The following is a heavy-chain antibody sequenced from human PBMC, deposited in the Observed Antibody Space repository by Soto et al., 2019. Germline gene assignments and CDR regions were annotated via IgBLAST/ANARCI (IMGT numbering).Heavy chain of an antibody. D-gene: IGHD6-13*01. CDR3: ARLIAAAGKEVY. V-gene: IGHV4-39*01. Sequence: SETLSLTCTVSGGSISSSSYYWGWIRQPPGKGLEWIGSIYYSGSTYYNPSLKSRVTISVDTSKNQFSLKLSSVTAADTAVYYCARLIAAAGKEVYWGQGTLVTVSS. CDR2: IYYSGST. J-gene: IGHJ4*02. CDR1: GGSISSSSYY.